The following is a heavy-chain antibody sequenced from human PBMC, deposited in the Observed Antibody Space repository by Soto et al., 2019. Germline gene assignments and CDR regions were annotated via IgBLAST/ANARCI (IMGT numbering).Heavy chain of an antibody. Sequence: QVQLVQSGADVKKPGASVKISCKASGYTFTTYYIHWVRQAPGQGLEWMGLISPSDGSTRYAQKLEGGVKMTKDTFTGTGEVEVSSLMSDDTAGYYCAGEESLSSSLDYWGQGTPVTVSS. CDR2: ISPSDGST. J-gene: IGHJ4*02. D-gene: IGHD6-19*01. CDR1: GYTFTTYY. CDR3: AGEESLSSSLDY. V-gene: IGHV1-46*04.